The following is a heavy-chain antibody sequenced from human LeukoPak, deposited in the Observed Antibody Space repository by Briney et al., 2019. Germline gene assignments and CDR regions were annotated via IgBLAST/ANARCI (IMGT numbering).Heavy chain of an antibody. CDR2: MSNSGENT. CDR3: AKVGVPATGGFHH. Sequence: GGSLRLSCAASGFTFSSYSMQWVRQTPGKGLEWVGIMSNSGENTFYGEAVKGRFTISRDNSKNTLYLQMNSLRAEDTAIYYCAKVGVPATGGFHHWGQGTLVTVSS. V-gene: IGHV3-33*05. D-gene: IGHD6-13*01. CDR1: GFTFSSYS. J-gene: IGHJ1*01.